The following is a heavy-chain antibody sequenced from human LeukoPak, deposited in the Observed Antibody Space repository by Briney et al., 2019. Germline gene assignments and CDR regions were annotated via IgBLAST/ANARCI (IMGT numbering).Heavy chain of an antibody. Sequence: PGRSLRLSCAASGFTFDDYAMHWVRRAPGKGLEWVSGISWNSGSIGYADSVKGRFTISRDNAKNSLYLQMSSLRAEDTALYYCAKDSYYDSSGLPDYWGQGTLVTVSS. CDR2: ISWNSGSI. CDR3: AKDSYYDSSGLPDY. V-gene: IGHV3-9*01. D-gene: IGHD3-22*01. CDR1: GFTFDDYA. J-gene: IGHJ4*02.